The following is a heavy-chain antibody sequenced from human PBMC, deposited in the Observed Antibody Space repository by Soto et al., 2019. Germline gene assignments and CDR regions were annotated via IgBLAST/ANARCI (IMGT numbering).Heavy chain of an antibody. J-gene: IGHJ4*02. CDR1: GGSFSDYY. CDR3: ARVPFAVASINGLLNYFDY. V-gene: IGHV4-34*01. D-gene: IGHD2-21*01. CDR2: INHGGIT. Sequence: SETLSLTCTVYGGSFSDYYWNWIRQPPGKGLEWIGEINHGGITNYTPSLKSRVTISVDTSSNQFSLKLTSVTATDTAVYFCARVPFAVASINGLLNYFDYWGQGTLVTVSS.